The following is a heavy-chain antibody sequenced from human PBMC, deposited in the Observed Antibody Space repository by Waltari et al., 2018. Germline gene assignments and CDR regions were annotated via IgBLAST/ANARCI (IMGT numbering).Heavy chain of an antibody. CDR3: ARMRYWSNTGSDFDY. CDR1: GYSISSGFY. J-gene: IGHJ4*02. Sequence: QVQLQESGPGLVKPSETLSLTCTVSGYSISSGFYWGWIRQPPGKGLEWIGSIYHTGNTYYNPSLKSRLAISIDTSKNQFSLKLTSVTAADMAIYYCARMRYWSNTGSDFDYWGQGTLVTVSS. CDR2: IYHTGNT. D-gene: IGHD2-8*01. V-gene: IGHV4-38-2*02.